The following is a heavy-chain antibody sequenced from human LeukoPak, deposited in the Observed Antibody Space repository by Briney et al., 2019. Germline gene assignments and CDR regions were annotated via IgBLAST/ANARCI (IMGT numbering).Heavy chain of an antibody. Sequence: SETLSLTCTVSGYPISSGYYWAWIRQPPGKGLEWIGSIFHSGSTHHNPSLRSRITLSVDTSTNQVSLKLTSVTAADTAVYFCARDGEPGGYPPIPLNWFDPWGQGTLVIVSS. J-gene: IGHJ5*02. V-gene: IGHV4-38-2*02. D-gene: IGHD6-13*01. CDR2: IFHSGST. CDR1: GYPISSGYY. CDR3: ARDGEPGGYPPIPLNWFDP.